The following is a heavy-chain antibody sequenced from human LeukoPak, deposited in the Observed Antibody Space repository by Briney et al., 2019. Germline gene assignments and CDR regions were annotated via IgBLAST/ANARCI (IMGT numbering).Heavy chain of an antibody. CDR3: ATTNDGGGYQWGDFFDF. CDR2: IIPKLGTT. CDR1: GGTSNSHA. Sequence: GASVKASCKASGGTSNSHAISWGRQAPGQGLEWRGRIIPKLGTTNRAQNFQDRVTLTADKSTNTAYMELSSLTSDDTAVYYCATTNDGGGYQWGDFFDFWGQGTLVTVSS. D-gene: IGHD3-22*01. V-gene: IGHV1-69*04. J-gene: IGHJ4*02.